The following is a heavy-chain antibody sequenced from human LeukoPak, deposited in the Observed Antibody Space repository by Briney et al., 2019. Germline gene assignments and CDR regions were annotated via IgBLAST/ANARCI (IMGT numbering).Heavy chain of an antibody. D-gene: IGHD3-22*01. CDR2: ISGSGGST. J-gene: IGHJ4*02. CDR3: ARGGFGYDSSDY. CDR1: GFTFSSYA. Sequence: GGSLRLSCAASGFTFSSYAMSWVRQAPGKGLEWVSAISGSGGSTYYADSVKGRFTISRDNSKNTLYLQMNSLRAEDTAVYYCARGGFGYDSSDYWGQGTLVTVSS. V-gene: IGHV3-23*01.